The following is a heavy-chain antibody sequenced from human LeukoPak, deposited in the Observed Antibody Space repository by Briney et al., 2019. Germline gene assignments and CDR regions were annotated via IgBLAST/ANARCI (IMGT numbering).Heavy chain of an antibody. Sequence: GGSLRLSCAASGFTFSYYNMNWVRQAPGKGLEWVSSISSSSTCIYYADSVKGRFTISRDNAKNSLYLEMNSLRAEDTAVYYCARDPWTNYGDYVRFDYWGQGTLVTVS. V-gene: IGHV3-21*01. CDR3: ARDPWTNYGDYVRFDY. J-gene: IGHJ4*02. D-gene: IGHD4-17*01. CDR2: ISSSSTCI. CDR1: GFTFSYYN.